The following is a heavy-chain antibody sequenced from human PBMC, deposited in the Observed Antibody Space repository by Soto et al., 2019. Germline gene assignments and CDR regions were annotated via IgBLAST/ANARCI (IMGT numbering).Heavy chain of an antibody. J-gene: IGHJ4*02. V-gene: IGHV4-30-2*01. Sequence: PSETLSLTCAVSGGSISSGGYSWSWIRQPPGKGLEWIGYIYHSGSTYYNPSLKSRVTISVDRSKNQFSLKLSSVTAADTAVYYCARSYRGYGDYLIDYWGQGTLVTVSS. CDR1: GGSISSGGYS. CDR3: ARSYRGYGDYLIDY. CDR2: IYHSGST. D-gene: IGHD4-17*01.